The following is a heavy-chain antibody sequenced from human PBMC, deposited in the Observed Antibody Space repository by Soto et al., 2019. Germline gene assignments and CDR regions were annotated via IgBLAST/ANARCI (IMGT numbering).Heavy chain of an antibody. CDR1: GFTFSSYW. Sequence: PGGSLRLSCAASGFTFSSYWLHWVRQAPGKGLVWVSGINTDGGSTDYADSVKGRFIISRDNSKNTLYLQMNSLRAEDTAVYYCARDRFASSWSYFDYWGQGTPVTVSS. J-gene: IGHJ4*02. CDR3: ARDRFASSWSYFDY. CDR2: INTDGGST. D-gene: IGHD6-13*01. V-gene: IGHV3-74*01.